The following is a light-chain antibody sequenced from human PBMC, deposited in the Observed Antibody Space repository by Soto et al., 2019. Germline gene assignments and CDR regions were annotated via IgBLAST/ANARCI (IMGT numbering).Light chain of an antibody. J-gene: IGKJ3*01. V-gene: IGKV3-11*01. CDR1: QSVSSY. Sequence: EIVLTQSPATLSLSPGERATLSCRASQSVSSYLAWYQQKPGQAPRLLIYDASNRATGIPARFSGSGSGTDFPLTISSLAPEDFAVYYCQQRSNWPPFTFGPGTKVDIK. CDR3: QQRSNWPPFT. CDR2: DAS.